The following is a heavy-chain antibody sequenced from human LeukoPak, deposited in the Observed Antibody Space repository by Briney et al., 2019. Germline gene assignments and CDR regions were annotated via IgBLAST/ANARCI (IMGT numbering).Heavy chain of an antibody. CDR3: ARAGGITDAFDI. CDR2: ISSSSSYT. J-gene: IGHJ3*02. CDR1: GFTFSDYY. Sequence: GGSLRLSCAASGFTFSDYYMSWIRQAPGKGLEWVSYISSSSSYTNYADSVKGRFTISRDNAMNSLYLQMNSLRAEDTAVYYCARAGGITDAFDIWGQGTMVTVSS. V-gene: IGHV3-11*06. D-gene: IGHD2-8*02.